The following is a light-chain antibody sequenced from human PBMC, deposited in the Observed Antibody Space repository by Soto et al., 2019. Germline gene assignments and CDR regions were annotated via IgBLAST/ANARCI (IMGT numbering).Light chain of an antibody. CDR1: QDINKF. J-gene: IGKJ2*01. V-gene: IGKV1-9*01. Sequence: IQLTQSPSSLSASVGDRVTVTCRASQDINKFLAWFQQKPGKAPNLLIFSASTLQSAVPSRFSGGGSGTDFTLTIDSLQPEDFATYYCQQLKTYPYTFGQRTKLEIK. CDR3: QQLKTYPYT. CDR2: SAS.